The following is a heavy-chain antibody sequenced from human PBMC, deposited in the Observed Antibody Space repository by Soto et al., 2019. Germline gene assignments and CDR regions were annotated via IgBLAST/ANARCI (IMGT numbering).Heavy chain of an antibody. J-gene: IGHJ4*02. D-gene: IGHD1-26*01. CDR3: ATLFSGSYEVY. V-gene: IGHV3-30-3*01. CDR2: ISYDGSNK. CDR1: GFTFSSYA. Sequence: QVQLVESGGGVVQPGRSLRLSCAASGFTFSSYAMHWVRQAPGKGLEWVAVISYDGSNKYYADSVKGRFTISRDNSKNTLYLQMNSLRAEDTAVYYCATLFSGSYEVYWGQGTLVTVSS.